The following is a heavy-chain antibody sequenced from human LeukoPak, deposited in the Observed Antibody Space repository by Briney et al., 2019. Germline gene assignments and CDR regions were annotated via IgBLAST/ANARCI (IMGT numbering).Heavy chain of an antibody. CDR3: AKEYSGYDFDY. CDR2: ITGSDDKT. J-gene: IGHJ4*02. D-gene: IGHD5-12*01. CDR1: GFTFSNAA. V-gene: IGHV3-23*01. Sequence: GGSLRLSCAASGFTFSNAAMTWVRQAPGKGLEWVSTITGSDDKTYYADSVKGRFTISRDNSKNTLFLQMNSLRAEDTAVYYCAKEYSGYDFDYWGQGTLVTVSS.